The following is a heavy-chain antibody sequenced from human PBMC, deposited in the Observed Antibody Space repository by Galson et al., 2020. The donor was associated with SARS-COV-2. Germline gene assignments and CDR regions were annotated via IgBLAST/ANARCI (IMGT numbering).Heavy chain of an antibody. D-gene: IGHD1-1*01. J-gene: IGHJ4*02. V-gene: IGHV3-23*01. CDR2: ISSGGSDRTI. CDR3: ASKGVYGTGLGH. Sequence: GESLKISCAASGLTLSNYAMSWVRQTPGKGLEWVSTISSGGSDRTIDYADSVRGRFTISRDNFENTLYLQMNSLRTEDTALYYCASKGVYGTGLGHWGQGTLVTVSS. CDR1: GLTLSNYA.